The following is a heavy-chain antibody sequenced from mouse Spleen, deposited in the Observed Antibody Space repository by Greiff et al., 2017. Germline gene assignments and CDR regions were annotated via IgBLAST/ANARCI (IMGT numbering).Heavy chain of an antibody. V-gene: IGHV1-31*01. CDR2: INPYNGAT. CDR3: AQCLLDSSGYDYFDY. Sequence: VQLQQSGPELVKPGASVKISCKASGYSFTGYYMHWVKQSHVKSLEWIGRINPYNGATSYNQNFKDKASLTVDKSSSTAYMELHSLTSEDSAVYYCAQCLLDSSGYDYFDYWGQGTTLTVSS. D-gene: IGHD3-2*01. CDR1: GYSFTGYY. J-gene: IGHJ2*01.